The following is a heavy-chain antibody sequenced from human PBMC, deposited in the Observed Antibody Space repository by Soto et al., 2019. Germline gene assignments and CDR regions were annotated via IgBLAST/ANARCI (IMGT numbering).Heavy chain of an antibody. D-gene: IGHD3-16*01. Sequence: SETLSLTCSVSGGSISNSYCNWIRQPPGKGLEWIGNIDYSGSTNYNPSLRSRVTISPDTSKNQFSLNLRSVTAADTAVYYCAKDFGFFGMDVWGQGTTVTVYS. CDR2: IDYSGST. J-gene: IGHJ6*02. CDR1: GGSISNSY. V-gene: IGHV4-59*01. CDR3: AKDFGFFGMDV.